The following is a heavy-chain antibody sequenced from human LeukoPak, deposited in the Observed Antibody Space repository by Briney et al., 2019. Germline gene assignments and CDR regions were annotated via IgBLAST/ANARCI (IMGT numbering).Heavy chain of an antibody. V-gene: IGHV3-53*01. CDR1: GFTVSSNY. J-gene: IGHJ3*02. D-gene: IGHD1-1*01. Sequence: GGSLRLSCAASGFTVSSNYMSWVRQDPGKGLEWVSVIYSGGSTYYADSVKGRFTISRDNSKNTLYLQMNSLRAEDTAVYYCARVRTDAFDIWGQGTMVTVSS. CDR2: IYSGGST. CDR3: ARVRTDAFDI.